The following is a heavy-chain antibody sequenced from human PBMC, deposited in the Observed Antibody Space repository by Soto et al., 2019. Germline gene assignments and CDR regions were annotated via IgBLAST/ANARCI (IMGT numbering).Heavy chain of an antibody. Sequence: QVQLMQSGAEVTKPGASVKVSCKTSGYTFTTYGLSWVRQAPGQGLEWMGWIVADSGNTIYAQKFQGRVTMYTDTSTNTAYMELRSLTSDDSALYYGARVAGYGSGSRRCANWGQGTLVTVSS. D-gene: IGHD3-10*01. J-gene: IGHJ4*02. CDR2: IVADSGNT. CDR1: GYTFTTYG. CDR3: ARVAGYGSGSRRCAN. V-gene: IGHV1-18*01.